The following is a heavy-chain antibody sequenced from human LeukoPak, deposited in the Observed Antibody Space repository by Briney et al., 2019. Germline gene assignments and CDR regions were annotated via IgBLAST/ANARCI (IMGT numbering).Heavy chain of an antibody. Sequence: SETLSLTCTVFGGSISSSSYYWGWIRQPPGKGLEWIGSIYYSGSTYYNPSLKSRVTISVDTSKNQFSLKLSSVTAADTAVYYCARVTMVRGVSYNWFDPWGQGTLVTVSS. CDR1: GGSISSSSYY. D-gene: IGHD3-10*01. V-gene: IGHV4-39*01. CDR3: ARVTMVRGVSYNWFDP. CDR2: IYYSGST. J-gene: IGHJ5*02.